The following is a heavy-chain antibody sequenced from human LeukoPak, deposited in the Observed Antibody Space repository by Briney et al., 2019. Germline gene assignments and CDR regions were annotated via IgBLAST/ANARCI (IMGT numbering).Heavy chain of an antibody. D-gene: IGHD6-19*01. CDR1: GFTFSSYA. J-gene: IGHJ4*02. Sequence: GGSLRLSCAASGFTFSSYAMHWVRQAPGRGLEWVAVISYDGSNKYYADSVKGRFTISRDNSKNTLYPQMNSLRAEDTAVYYCARSSLGLGYWGQGTLVTVSS. CDR2: ISYDGSNK. V-gene: IGHV3-30-3*01. CDR3: ARSSLGLGY.